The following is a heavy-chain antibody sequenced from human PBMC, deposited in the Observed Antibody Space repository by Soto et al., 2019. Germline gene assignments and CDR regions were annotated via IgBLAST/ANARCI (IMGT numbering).Heavy chain of an antibody. J-gene: IGHJ4*02. D-gene: IGHD6-13*01. Sequence: HPGGSLRLSCAASGFTFSSYAMSWVRQAPGKGLEWVSAISGSGGSTYYADSVKGRFTISRDNSKNTLYLQMNSLRAEDTAVYYCANPAAAGTKYFDYWGQGTLVTVSS. CDR3: ANPAAAGTKYFDY. CDR1: GFTFSSYA. V-gene: IGHV3-23*01. CDR2: ISGSGGST.